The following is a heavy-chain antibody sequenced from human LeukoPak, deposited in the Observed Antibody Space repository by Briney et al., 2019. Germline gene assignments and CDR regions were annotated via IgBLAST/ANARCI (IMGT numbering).Heavy chain of an antibody. CDR3: ARTMIVVVPPGY. CDR1: GYTFTGYY. Sequence: ASVKVSCKASGYTFTGYYMHWVRQAPGQGLEWMGWINPNSGGTNYAQKFQGRVTMTRDTSISTAYMELSRLRSDDTAVYYCARTMIVVVPPGYWGQGTLVTVSS. V-gene: IGHV1-2*02. CDR2: INPNSGGT. J-gene: IGHJ4*02. D-gene: IGHD3-22*01.